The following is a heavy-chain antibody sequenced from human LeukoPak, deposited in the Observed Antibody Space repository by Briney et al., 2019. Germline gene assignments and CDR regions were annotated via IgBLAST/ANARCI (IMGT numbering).Heavy chain of an antibody. D-gene: IGHD1-26*01. J-gene: IGHJ4*02. CDR1: EFSVGSNY. V-gene: IGHV3-66*01. Sequence: GGSLRLSCAASEFSVGSNYMTWVRQAPGKGLEWVSLIYSGGSTYYADSVKGRFTISRDNSKNTLYLQMNSLRAEDTAVYYCAKDRGSYSGGFDYWGQGTLVTVSS. CDR2: IYSGGST. CDR3: AKDRGSYSGGFDY.